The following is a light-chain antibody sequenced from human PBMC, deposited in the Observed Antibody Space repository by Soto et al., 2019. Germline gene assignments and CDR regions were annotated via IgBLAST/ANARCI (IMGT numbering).Light chain of an antibody. V-gene: IGLV1-51*01. CDR1: SSNIGNNY. CDR2: DNN. J-gene: IGLJ1*01. Sequence: QSVLTQPASVSGSPGQSITISCSGSSSNIGNNYVSWYQQLPGTAPKLLIYDNNKRPSGIPDRFSGSKSGTSAVLDITGLQTGDEADYYCATWDNDLSSYVFATATKVTVL. CDR3: ATWDNDLSSYV.